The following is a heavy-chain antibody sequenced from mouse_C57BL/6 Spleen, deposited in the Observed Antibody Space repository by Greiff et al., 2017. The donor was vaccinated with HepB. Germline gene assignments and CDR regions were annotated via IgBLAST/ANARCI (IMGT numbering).Heavy chain of an antibody. Sequence: QVQLQQPGTELVKPGASVKLSCKASGYTFTSYWMHWVKQRPGQGLEWIGNINPSHGGTNYNVKFKSKATLTVDKSSSTAYMQLSSLTSEDSAVYYWARGNYGNSGWFAYWGQGTLVTVSA. CDR1: GYTFTSYW. CDR3: ARGNYGNSGWFAY. CDR2: INPSHGGT. J-gene: IGHJ3*01. V-gene: IGHV1-53*01. D-gene: IGHD2-1*01.